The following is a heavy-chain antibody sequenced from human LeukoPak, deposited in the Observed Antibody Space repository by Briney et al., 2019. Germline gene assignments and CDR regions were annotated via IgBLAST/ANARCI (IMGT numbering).Heavy chain of an antibody. Sequence: SETLSLTCAVYGGSFSGYYWSWIRQPPGKGLEWIGEINHSGSTNYNPSLKSRVTISVDTSKNQFSLKLSSVTAADTAVYYCARGDVVVVAATWGQGTLVTVSS. CDR3: ARGDVVVVAAT. CDR2: INHSGST. V-gene: IGHV4-34*01. CDR1: GGSFSGYY. D-gene: IGHD2-15*01. J-gene: IGHJ4*02.